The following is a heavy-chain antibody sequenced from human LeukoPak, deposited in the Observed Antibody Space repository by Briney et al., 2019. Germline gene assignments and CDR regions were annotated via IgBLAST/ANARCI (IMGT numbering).Heavy chain of an antibody. D-gene: IGHD6-19*01. Sequence: GGSLRLSCAASGFTFRTYTMNWVRQAPGKGLEWVSSISTSSDYIYYADSVKGRFIISRDNTKNSLYLQMNSLRVEDTAVYYCVGDDMPNSSGWYGYWFDPWGQGTLVTVSS. V-gene: IGHV3-21*01. CDR3: VGDDMPNSSGWYGYWFDP. CDR1: GFTFRTYT. CDR2: ISTSSDYI. J-gene: IGHJ5*02.